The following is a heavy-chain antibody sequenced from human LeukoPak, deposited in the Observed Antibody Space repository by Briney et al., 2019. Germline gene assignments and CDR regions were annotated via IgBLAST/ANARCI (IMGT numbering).Heavy chain of an antibody. D-gene: IGHD3-10*01. V-gene: IGHV3-30*02. CDR3: ARVRDYYGSGSYYIPGNFDY. Sequence: GGSLRLSCAASGFTFSSYGMHWVRQAPGKGLEWVAFIRYDGSNKYYADSVKGRFTISRDNAKNSLYLQMNSLRAEDTAVYYCARVRDYYGSGSYYIPGNFDYWGQGTLVTVSS. CDR2: IRYDGSNK. CDR1: GFTFSSYG. J-gene: IGHJ4*02.